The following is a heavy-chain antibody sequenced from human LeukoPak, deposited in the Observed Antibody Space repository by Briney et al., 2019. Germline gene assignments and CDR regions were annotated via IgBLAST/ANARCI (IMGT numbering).Heavy chain of an antibody. Sequence: PSETLSLTCTVSGGSISSSSYYWGWIRQPPGKGLEWIGSIYYSGSTYYNPSLKSRVTISVDTSKNQFSLKLSSVTAADTAVYYCARHEWNGGNDYWGQGTLVTVSS. D-gene: IGHD4-23*01. CDR1: GGSISSSSYY. CDR2: IYYSGST. V-gene: IGHV4-39*01. J-gene: IGHJ4*02. CDR3: ARHEWNGGNDY.